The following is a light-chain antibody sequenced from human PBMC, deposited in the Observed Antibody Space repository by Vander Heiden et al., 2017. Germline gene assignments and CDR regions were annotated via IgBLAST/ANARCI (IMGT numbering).Light chain of an antibody. V-gene: IGLV2-14*01. J-gene: IGLJ1*01. CDR1: SRDVGGYNY. Sequence: QSALTQPASASGSPGESITISCTGPSRDVGGYNYVSWYQQHPGKAPKLMMYEVSNRPSGVSNRFSGSKSGNTASLTISGLQAEDEADYYCSSYTSSSSYVFGTGTKVTVL. CDR3: SSYTSSSSYV. CDR2: EVS.